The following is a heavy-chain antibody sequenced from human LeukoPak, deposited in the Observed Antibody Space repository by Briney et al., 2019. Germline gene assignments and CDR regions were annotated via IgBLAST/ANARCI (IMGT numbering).Heavy chain of an antibody. CDR3: ARVRHDPLEYGYYMDV. Sequence: SDTLSLTYAVYGGSFSGFYRTWMRQTPAKGLEWMDEINQTCNTNYNPSLTDYNPSLTPRVTISVDSSKSQLSLKVNSVTAADTGIYYCARVRHDPLEYGYYMDVWGTGTPIAVSS. CDR1: GGSFSGFY. D-gene: IGHD3-3*01. CDR2: INQTCNT. V-gene: IGHV4-34*01. J-gene: IGHJ6*03.